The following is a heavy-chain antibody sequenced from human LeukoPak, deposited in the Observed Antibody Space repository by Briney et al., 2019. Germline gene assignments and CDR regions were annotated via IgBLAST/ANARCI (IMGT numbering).Heavy chain of an antibody. D-gene: IGHD2-2*01. CDR3: ARAPSGICSSTSCYLVYYYYMDV. J-gene: IGHJ6*03. V-gene: IGHV3-11*04. Sequence: NPGGSLRLPCAASGFTFSDYYMSWIRQAPGKGLEWVSYISSSGSTIYYADSVKGRFTISRDNARNSLYLQMNSLRAEDTAVYYCARAPSGICSSTSCYLVYYYYMDVWGKGTTVTVSS. CDR2: ISSSGSTI. CDR1: GFTFSDYY.